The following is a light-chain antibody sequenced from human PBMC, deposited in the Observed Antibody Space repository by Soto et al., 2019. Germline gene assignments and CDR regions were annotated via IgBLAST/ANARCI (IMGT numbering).Light chain of an antibody. V-gene: IGKV3-20*01. CDR2: GAS. CDR3: QQYDQWPIT. J-gene: IGKJ5*01. Sequence: EIVLTQSPGTLSLSLGERATPSCRASQSVSSSYLAWYQQKPGQAPRLLIYGASSRATGVPDRFSGSGSGTEFSFTVTSLQSEDFAVYYCQQYDQWPITFGQGTRLEIK. CDR1: QSVSSSY.